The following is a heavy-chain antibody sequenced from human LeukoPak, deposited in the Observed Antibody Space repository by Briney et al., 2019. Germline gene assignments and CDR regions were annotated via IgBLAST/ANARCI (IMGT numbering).Heavy chain of an antibody. CDR2: FDPEDGET. CDR3: ATVPWEQWLVTFDY. J-gene: IGHJ4*02. CDR1: GYTLTELS. D-gene: IGHD6-19*01. Sequence: ASVKVSCKVSGYTLTELSMHWVRQAPGKGLEWMGGFDPEDGETIYAQKFQGRVTMTEDTSTDTAYMELSSLRSEDTAVYYCATVPWEQWLVTFDYWGQGTLVTVSS. V-gene: IGHV1-24*01.